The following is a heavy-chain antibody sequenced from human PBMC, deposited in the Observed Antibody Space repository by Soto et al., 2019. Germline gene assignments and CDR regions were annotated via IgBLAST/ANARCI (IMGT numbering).Heavy chain of an antibody. CDR2: INHSGST. CDR3: ASARYFGVDV. V-gene: IGHV4-34*01. D-gene: IGHD3-9*01. J-gene: IGHJ6*02. Sequence: SETLSLTCAVYGGSFSDYSWNWNWIRQPPGKGLEWIGEINHSGSTSHNPSLKSRVTLSLDTSKNQFSLILTSVTAADTAVYHCASARYFGVDVWGQGITVTVSS. CDR1: GGSFSDYSWN.